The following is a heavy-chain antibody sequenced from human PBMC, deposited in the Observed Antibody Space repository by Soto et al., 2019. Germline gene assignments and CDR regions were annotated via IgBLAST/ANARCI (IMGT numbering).Heavy chain of an antibody. CDR2: IYYSGST. CDR3: PRVVFGPISYFFDV. D-gene: IGHD3-10*01. V-gene: IGHV4-30-4*01. Sequence: SETLSLPCSVVGGSISNGDNYGSWIRQPLGKGLEWIGYIYYSGSTTYSRARKSGLAMSVDRCRNQFSMKLNAVTAADKAVYSCPRVVFGPISYFFDVWGPGAVVTVSS. J-gene: IGHJ4*02. CDR1: GGSISNGDNY.